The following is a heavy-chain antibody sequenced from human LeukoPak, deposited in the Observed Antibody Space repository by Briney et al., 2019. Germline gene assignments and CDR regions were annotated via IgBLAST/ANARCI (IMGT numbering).Heavy chain of an antibody. CDR3: ARHSGYSSGWYVTLDAFDI. V-gene: IGHV4-61*02. Sequence: SETLSLTCTVSGGSISSGSYYWSWIRQPAGKGLEWIGRIYTSGSTNYNPSLKSRVTISVDTSKNQFSLKLSSVTAADTAVYYCARHSGYSSGWYVTLDAFDIWGQGTMVTVSS. J-gene: IGHJ3*02. D-gene: IGHD6-19*01. CDR1: GGSISSGSYY. CDR2: IYTSGST.